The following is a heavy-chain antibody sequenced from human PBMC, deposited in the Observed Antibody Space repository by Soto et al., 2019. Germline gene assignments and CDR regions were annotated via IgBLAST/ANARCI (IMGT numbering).Heavy chain of an antibody. Sequence: QVHLVPSGAAVKKPGASVKVSCKASGYTFTRNYMHWVRQAPGQGLEWMGWINPNSGLTNYAQTFQGSDNISRHTSVSPAHLEGGKHSSDDTPVYSCVRDYVGSWFDYWGQGTLVTVPS. V-gene: IGHV1-2*02. D-gene: IGHD3-10*02. CDR3: VRDYVGSWFDY. J-gene: IGHJ4*02. CDR2: INPNSGLT. CDR1: GYTFTRNY.